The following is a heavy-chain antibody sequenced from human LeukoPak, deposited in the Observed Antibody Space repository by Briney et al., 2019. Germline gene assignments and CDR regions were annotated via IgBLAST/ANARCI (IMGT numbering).Heavy chain of an antibody. D-gene: IGHD3-22*01. CDR3: ARWSAYYYDSSGYSPRQDYYYYMDV. J-gene: IGHJ6*03. CDR2: INWNGGST. V-gene: IGHV3-20*03. Sequence: WIRKPPGKGPEWVSGINWNGGSTGYADSVKGRFTISRDNAKNSLYLQMNSLRAEDTAVYYCARWSAYYYDSSGYSPRQDYYYYMDVWGKGTTVTISS.